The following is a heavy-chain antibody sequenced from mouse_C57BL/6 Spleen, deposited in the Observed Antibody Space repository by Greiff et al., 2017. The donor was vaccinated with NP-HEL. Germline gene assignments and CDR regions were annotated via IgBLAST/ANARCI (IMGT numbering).Heavy chain of an antibody. J-gene: IGHJ4*01. CDR2: ISGGGGNT. CDR1: GFTFSSYT. CDR3: ARGYGSSYDYAMDY. V-gene: IGHV5-9*01. Sequence: EVQRVESGGGLVKPGGSLKLSCAASGFTFSSYTMSWVRQTPEKRLEWVATISGGGGNTYYPDSVKGRFTISRDNAKNTLYLQMSSLRSEDTALYYCARGYGSSYDYAMDYWGQGTSVTVSS. D-gene: IGHD1-1*01.